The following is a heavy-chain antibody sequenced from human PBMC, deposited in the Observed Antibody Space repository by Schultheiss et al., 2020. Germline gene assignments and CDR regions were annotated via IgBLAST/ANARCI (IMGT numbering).Heavy chain of an antibody. CDR2: IYPGDSDT. Sequence: GESLKISCKGSGYSFTSYWIGWVRQMPGKGLEWMGIIYPGDSDTKYSPAFQGQVTISADKSISTAYLQWSSLKASDTAMYYCALHRDNWKFHYWGQGTLVTVSS. D-gene: IGHD1-20*01. CDR3: ALHRDNWKFHY. V-gene: IGHV5-51*01. CDR1: GYSFTSYW. J-gene: IGHJ4*02.